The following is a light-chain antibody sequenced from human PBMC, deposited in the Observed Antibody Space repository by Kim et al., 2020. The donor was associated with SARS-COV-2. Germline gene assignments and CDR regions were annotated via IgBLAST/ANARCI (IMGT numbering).Light chain of an antibody. V-gene: IGKV3-15*01. CDR3: QQYNNWPYT. CDR1: QSVSSN. CDR2: GAS. Sequence: SVSPGEGAALSCRASQSVSSNLAWYQQKPGQPPRLLISGASTRATGIPTRFSGSGSGTEFTLTISSLQSEDSAVYYCQQYNNWPYTLGQGTKLEI. J-gene: IGKJ2*01.